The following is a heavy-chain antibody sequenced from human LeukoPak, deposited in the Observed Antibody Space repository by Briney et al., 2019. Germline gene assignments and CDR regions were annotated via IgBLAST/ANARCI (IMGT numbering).Heavy chain of an antibody. CDR3: ARSRAFNSGAFDP. Sequence: SETLSLTCTVSGASVSSASYWTWIRQPPGKGVEWIAHIYNGVNTNYNPSLKSRVTISVDTSKNQFSLRLNSVAAADTAVYYCARSRAFNSGAFDPWGQGSLVTVSS. D-gene: IGHD1-26*01. V-gene: IGHV4-61*01. CDR1: GASVSSASY. CDR2: IYNGVNT. J-gene: IGHJ5*02.